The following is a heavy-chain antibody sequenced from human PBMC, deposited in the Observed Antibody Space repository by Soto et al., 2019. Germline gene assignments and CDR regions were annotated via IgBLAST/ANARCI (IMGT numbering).Heavy chain of an antibody. J-gene: IGHJ6*02. V-gene: IGHV2-5*02. CDR2: LYWDDDK. CDR3: VQSRCGGDCLEIYSSHAYNGLDV. D-gene: IGHD2-21*02. Sequence: QVTLKESGPTLVKPTQTLTLTCTVSGLSLRTTGVGVGWVRQPPGKALEWLALLYWDDDKRYSPSLRSRLTIAKDSSEKQVVLTMTIMDTVDTATYYCVQSRCGGDCLEIYSSHAYNGLDVWGQGTTVTVSS. CDR1: GLSLRTTGVG.